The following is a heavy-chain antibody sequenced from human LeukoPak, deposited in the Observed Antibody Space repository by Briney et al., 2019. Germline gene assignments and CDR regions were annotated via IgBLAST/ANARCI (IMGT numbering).Heavy chain of an antibody. Sequence: SQTLSLTCAISGDSLSSNSVTCNWVRQYPWSWLEWLGRTYYRSTWYNDYAVSVRGRITVNPDTSKNQCSLHLNSVTPEDTAVYYCARRLTQYDCFDPWGQGILVTVSS. D-gene: IGHD2-2*01. CDR2: TYYRSTWYN. V-gene: IGHV6-1*01. J-gene: IGHJ5*02. CDR3: ARRLTQYDCFDP. CDR1: GDSLSSNSVT.